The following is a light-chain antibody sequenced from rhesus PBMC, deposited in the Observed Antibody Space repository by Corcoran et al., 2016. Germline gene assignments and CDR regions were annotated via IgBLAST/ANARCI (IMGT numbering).Light chain of an antibody. V-gene: IGKV1-28*03. J-gene: IGKJ2*01. CDR3: LQHNSYPYS. Sequence: DIQMTQSPSSLSASVGDTVTINCRASQGISSYLNWFQQKPGKAPKLLIYAASSLESGVPSRVTGSGSWTDFTLSFSHLPPDDFAVYYCLQHNSYPYSFGLGTKVEIK. CDR2: AAS. CDR1: QGISSY.